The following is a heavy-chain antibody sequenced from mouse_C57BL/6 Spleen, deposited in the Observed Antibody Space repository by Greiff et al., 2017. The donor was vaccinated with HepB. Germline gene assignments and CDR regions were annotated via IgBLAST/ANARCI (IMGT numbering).Heavy chain of an antibody. CDR2: IYPRSGNT. Sequence: QVQLKESGAELARPGASVKLSCKASGYTFTSYGISWVKQRTGQGLEWIGEIYPRSGNTYYNEKFKGKATLTADKSSSTAYMELRSLTSEDSAVYFCASYYSNFTFAYWGQGTLVTVSA. CDR1: GYTFTSYG. CDR3: ASYYSNFTFAY. D-gene: IGHD2-5*01. V-gene: IGHV1-81*01. J-gene: IGHJ3*01.